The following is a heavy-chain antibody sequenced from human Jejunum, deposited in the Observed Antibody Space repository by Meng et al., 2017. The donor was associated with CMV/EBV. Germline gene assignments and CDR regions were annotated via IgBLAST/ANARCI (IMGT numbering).Heavy chain of an antibody. D-gene: IGHD3-10*01. Sequence: FIISADNMTWIRQAPGKGLEGLSYISTTGNYIYYADSVKGRFTISRDNAKNSLFLQMNNLRAEDTGVYYCARGGGRYGSGTPPFDYWGQGALVTVSS. CDR2: ISTTGNYI. CDR1: FIISADN. J-gene: IGHJ4*02. CDR3: ARGGGRYGSGTPPFDY. V-gene: IGHV3-11*01.